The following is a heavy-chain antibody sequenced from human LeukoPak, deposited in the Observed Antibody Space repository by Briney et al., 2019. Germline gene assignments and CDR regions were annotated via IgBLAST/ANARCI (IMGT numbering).Heavy chain of an antibody. V-gene: IGHV1-69*04. J-gene: IGHJ4*02. CDR2: IIPILGIA. D-gene: IGHD6-19*01. Sequence: WASVKVSCKASGGTFSSYAISWVRQAPGQGLEWMGRIIPILGIANYAQKFQGRVTITADKFTSTAYMELSSLRSEDTAVYYCARGAVAGPGYFDYWGQGTLVTVSS. CDR3: ARGAVAGPGYFDY. CDR1: GGTFSSYA.